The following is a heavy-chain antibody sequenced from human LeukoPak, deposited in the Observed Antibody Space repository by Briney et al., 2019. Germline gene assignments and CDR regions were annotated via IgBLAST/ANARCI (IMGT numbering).Heavy chain of an antibody. CDR1: GFNVSGNY. Sequence: GGSLRLSCEASGFNVSGNYMSWVRQAPGKGLERVPVIYSGGATYNVDSVKGRFTISRDNSKNTLYLQMNSLRAEDTAVYYCARGREVSTGYYYYYGMDVWGQGTTVTVSS. J-gene: IGHJ6*02. V-gene: IGHV3-53*01. CDR2: IYSGGAT. CDR3: ARGREVSTGYYYYYGMDV. D-gene: IGHD1-1*01.